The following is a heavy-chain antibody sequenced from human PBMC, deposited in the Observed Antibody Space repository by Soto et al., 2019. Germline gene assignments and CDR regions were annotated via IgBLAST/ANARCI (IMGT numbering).Heavy chain of an antibody. CDR1: GFTFSSYA. D-gene: IGHD3-10*01. J-gene: IGHJ4*02. CDR2: ISYDGSNK. CDR3: AREYLGSKLGIPTRGDYFDY. Sequence: PGGSLRLSCAAPGFTFSSYAMHWVRQAPGKGLEWVAVISYDGSNKYYADSVKGRFTISRDNSKNTLYLQMNSLRAEDTAVYYCAREYLGSKLGIPTRGDYFDYWGQGTLVTVSS. V-gene: IGHV3-30-3*01.